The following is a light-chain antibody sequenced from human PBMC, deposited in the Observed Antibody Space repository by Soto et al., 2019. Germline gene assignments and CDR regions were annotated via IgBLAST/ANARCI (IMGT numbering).Light chain of an antibody. CDR3: QRYGSSLYT. CDR1: QSVSSSY. V-gene: IGKV3-20*01. J-gene: IGKJ2*01. CDR2: GTS. Sequence: EIVLTQSPGTLSLSPGERATLSCRASQSVSSSYLAWYQQKPGQAPRLLIYGTSSRATGIPDKFSGRESGTDFTLTINRLEPEDSAVYYCQRYGSSLYTFGQGTKLE.